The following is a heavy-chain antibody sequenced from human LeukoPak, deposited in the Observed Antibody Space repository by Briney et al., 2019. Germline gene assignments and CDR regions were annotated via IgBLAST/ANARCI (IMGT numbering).Heavy chain of an antibody. CDR2: IYYSGST. CDR1: GGSISSYY. CDR3: ARSHSVWTSFDY. D-gene: IGHD3/OR15-3a*01. J-gene: IGHJ4*02. V-gene: IGHV4-59*01. Sequence: KPSETLSLTCTVSGGSISSYYWSWIRQPPGKGLEWIGYIYYSGSTNYNPPLKSRVTISVDTSKNQFSLKLSSVTAADTAVYYCARSHSVWTSFDYWGQGTLVTVSS.